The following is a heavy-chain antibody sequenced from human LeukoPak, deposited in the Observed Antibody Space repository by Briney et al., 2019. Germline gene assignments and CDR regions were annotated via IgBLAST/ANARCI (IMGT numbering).Heavy chain of an antibody. D-gene: IGHD2-15*01. J-gene: IGHJ4*02. CDR2: MYYSGST. Sequence: SETLSLTCTVSGGSISSYYWTWIRQPPGKGLEWIGYMYYSGSTNYNPSLKSRVTMSVDTSKNQFSLNLSSVTAADTAVYYCARGSFSGGWEIWGQGTLVTVSS. V-gene: IGHV4-59*12. CDR3: ARGSFSGGWEI. CDR1: GGSISSYY.